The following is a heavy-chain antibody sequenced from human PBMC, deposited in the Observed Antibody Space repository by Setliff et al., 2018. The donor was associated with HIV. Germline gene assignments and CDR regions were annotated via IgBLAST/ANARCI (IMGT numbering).Heavy chain of an antibody. D-gene: IGHD1-7*01. J-gene: IGHJ6*04. CDR2: INPKSGGT. Sequence: ASVKVSFKASGYTFTDYYIHWVRQAPGQGLEWMGRINPKSGGTNYVQKFQGRVTMTRGTSINTAYLELSRLRSDDTAVYYCAKDRTGTGTTLHVWGKGTTVTVSS. V-gene: IGHV1-2*06. CDR3: AKDRTGTGTTLHV. CDR1: GYTFTDYY.